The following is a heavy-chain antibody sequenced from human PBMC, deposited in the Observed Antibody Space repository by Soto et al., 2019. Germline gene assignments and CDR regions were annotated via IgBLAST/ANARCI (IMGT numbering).Heavy chain of an antibody. V-gene: IGHV3-33*01. J-gene: IGHJ4*02. Sequence: QVQLVESGGGVVQPGRSLRLSCAASGFTFGTYAMHWVRQAPGKGLEWVAGIWYDGSVKNYADSVKGRFSISRDNSQNTLYLQMNTLRAEDTAVYYCARADCGGQCPCDYWGQGTLVTVSS. D-gene: IGHD2-21*01. CDR3: ARADCGGQCPCDY. CDR1: GFTFGTYA. CDR2: IWYDGSVK.